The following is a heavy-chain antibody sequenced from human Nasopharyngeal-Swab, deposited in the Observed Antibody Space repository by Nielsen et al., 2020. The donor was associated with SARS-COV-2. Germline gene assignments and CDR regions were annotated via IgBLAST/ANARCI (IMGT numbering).Heavy chain of an antibody. CDR2: IKSKTDGGTT. D-gene: IGHD3-22*01. CDR3: TTATAAAGTYYYDSSGYYYFDY. Sequence: WIRQPPGKGLEWVGRIKSKTDGGTTDYAAPVKGRFTISRDDSKNTLYLQMSSLKTEDIAVYYCTTATAAAGTYYYDSSGYYYFDYWGQGTLVTVSS. V-gene: IGHV3-15*07. J-gene: IGHJ4*02.